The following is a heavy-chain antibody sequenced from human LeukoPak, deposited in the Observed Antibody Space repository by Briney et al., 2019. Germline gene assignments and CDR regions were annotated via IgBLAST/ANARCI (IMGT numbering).Heavy chain of an antibody. Sequence: GASVKVSCKASGYTFNSYDISWVRQAPGQGLEWMGWISAYNGNTKYAQKLQGRVTMTTDTSTSTAYMELRSLRSDDTAVYYCARVHYDILTGYSYFDDWGQGTLVTVSS. D-gene: IGHD3-9*01. CDR2: ISAYNGNT. CDR3: ARVHYDILTGYSYFDD. V-gene: IGHV1-18*01. J-gene: IGHJ4*02. CDR1: GYTFNSYD.